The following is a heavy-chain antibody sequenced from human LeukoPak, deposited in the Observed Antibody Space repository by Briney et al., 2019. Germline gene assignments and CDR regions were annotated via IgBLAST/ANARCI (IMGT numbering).Heavy chain of an antibody. Sequence: ASVKVSCTASGYTFTSYYMHWVRQAPGQGLEWMGIINPSGGSTSYAQKFQGRVTMTRDTSTNTVYMELSSLRSEDTAVYYCAGSSRSLRDLDYWGQGTLVTVSS. V-gene: IGHV1-46*01. CDR1: GYTFTSYY. CDR2: INPSGGST. D-gene: IGHD6-13*01. J-gene: IGHJ4*02. CDR3: AGSSRSLRDLDY.